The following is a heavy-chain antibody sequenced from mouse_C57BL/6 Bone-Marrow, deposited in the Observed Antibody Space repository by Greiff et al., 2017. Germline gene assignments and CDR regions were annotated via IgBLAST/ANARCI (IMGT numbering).Heavy chain of an antibody. V-gene: IGHV1-4*01. CDR1: GYTFTSYT. Sequence: VQLVESGAELARPGASVKMSCKASGYTFTSYTMPWVKQRPGPGLEWIGYINPSSGYTKYNQKFTDKATLTAEKSSSTAYMQLSSLTSEDSAVYYCARGRLRRVFDYWGQGTTLTVSS. J-gene: IGHJ2*01. CDR3: ARGRLRRVFDY. D-gene: IGHD2-4*01. CDR2: INPSSGYT.